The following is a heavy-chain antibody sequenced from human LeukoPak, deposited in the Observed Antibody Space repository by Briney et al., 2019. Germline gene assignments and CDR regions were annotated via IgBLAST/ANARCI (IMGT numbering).Heavy chain of an antibody. D-gene: IGHD2-15*01. V-gene: IGHV1-2*02. J-gene: IGHJ5*02. CDR1: GYTFTGYY. Sequence: ASVKVSCKASGYTFTGYYMHWVRQAPGRELEWMGWINPNSGGTNYAQKFQGRVTMTRDTSISTAYMELSRLRSDDTAVYYCARDKAPGYCSGGSCPNWFDPWGQGTLVTASS. CDR2: INPNSGGT. CDR3: ARDKAPGYCSGGSCPNWFDP.